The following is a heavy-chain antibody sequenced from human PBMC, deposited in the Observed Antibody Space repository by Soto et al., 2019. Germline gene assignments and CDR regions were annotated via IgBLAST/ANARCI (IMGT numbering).Heavy chain of an antibody. V-gene: IGHV1-69*13. CDR2: IIPIFGTA. Sequence: GASVKVSCKPSGGSFSSYAISWVRQAPGQGLEWMGGIIPIFGTANYAQKFQGRVTITADESTSTAYMELSSLRSEDTAVYYGARVGQLVRKTYYYYDGMDVWGQGTTVTSP. D-gene: IGHD6-6*01. J-gene: IGHJ6*02. CDR3: ARVGQLVRKTYYYYDGMDV. CDR1: GGSFSSYA.